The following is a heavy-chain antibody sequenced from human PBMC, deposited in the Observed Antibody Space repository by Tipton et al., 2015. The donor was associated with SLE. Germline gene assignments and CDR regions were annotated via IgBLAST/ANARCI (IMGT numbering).Heavy chain of an antibody. J-gene: IGHJ5*02. CDR3: ARAGGGDSNWFDP. D-gene: IGHD2-21*01. CDR1: GFDVTDHY. V-gene: IGHV3-66*01. Sequence: GSLRLSCAASGFDVTDHYMSWVRQAPGKGLEWVSVIYSGGKTNSADSVKGRFTISVDTSKNQFSLKLSSVTAADTAVYYCARAGGGDSNWFDPWGQGTLVTVSS. CDR2: IYSGGKT.